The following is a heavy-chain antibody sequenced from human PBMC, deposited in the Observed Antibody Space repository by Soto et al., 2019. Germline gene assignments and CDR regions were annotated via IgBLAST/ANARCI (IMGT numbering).Heavy chain of an antibody. J-gene: IGHJ3*01. CDR3: ARGREFGGNSDACDD. CDR1: GGSFRRET. D-gene: IGHD2-15*01. Sequence: QVQLVQSGAEVKKPGSSVKVSCKASGGSFRRETINWVRQAPGQGPEWMGGILPIFGTADYAQKFQGRVTITADVSTTRTDMQHSRLGFEYTALYYCARGREFGGNSDACDDWGQATMVSVSS. V-gene: IGHV1-69*12. CDR2: ILPIFGTA.